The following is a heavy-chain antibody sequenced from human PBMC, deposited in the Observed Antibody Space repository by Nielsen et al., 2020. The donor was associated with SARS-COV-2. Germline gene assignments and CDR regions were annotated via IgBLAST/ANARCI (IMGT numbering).Heavy chain of an antibody. CDR3: ANAEAPFDY. V-gene: IGHV3-53*01. Sequence: GESLKISCAASGFTVSSNYMSWVRQAPGKGLEWVSVIYSGGSTYYADSVKGRFTISRDNSKNTLYLQMNSLRAEDTAVYYCANAEAPFDYWGQGTLVTVSS. CDR1: GFTVSSNY. CDR2: IYSGGST. J-gene: IGHJ4*02.